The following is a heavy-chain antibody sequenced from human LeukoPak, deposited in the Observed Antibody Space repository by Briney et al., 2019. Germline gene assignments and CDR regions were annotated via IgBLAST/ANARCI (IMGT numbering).Heavy chain of an antibody. CDR3: ARSGSPLDY. CDR1: GGSISSSSYY. V-gene: IGHV4-39*01. Sequence: PSETLSLTCTVSGGSISSSSYYWGWIRQPPGKGLEWIGSIYYSGSTYYNPSLKSRVTISVDTSKNQFPLKLSSVTAADTAVYYCARSGSPLDYWGQGTLVTVSS. J-gene: IGHJ4*02. D-gene: IGHD3-10*01. CDR2: IYYSGST.